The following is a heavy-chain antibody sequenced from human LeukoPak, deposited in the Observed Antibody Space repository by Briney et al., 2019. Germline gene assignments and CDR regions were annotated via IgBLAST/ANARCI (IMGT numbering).Heavy chain of an antibody. D-gene: IGHD3-10*01. V-gene: IGHV1-18*01. CDR3: ARDYYGSGSYFGRVGWFDP. CDR1: GYTFTSYG. J-gene: IGHJ5*02. CDR2: ISAYNGNT. Sequence: GASVKVSCKASGYTFTSYGISWVRQAPGQGLEWMGWISAYNGNTNYAQKLQGRVTMTTDTSTSTAYMELRSLRSDDTAVYYCARDYYGSGSYFGRVGWFDPWGQGTLVTVSS.